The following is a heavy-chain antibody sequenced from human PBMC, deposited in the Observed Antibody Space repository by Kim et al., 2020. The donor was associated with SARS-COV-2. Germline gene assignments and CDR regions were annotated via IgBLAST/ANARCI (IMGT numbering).Heavy chain of an antibody. CDR3: AREGRGAFRYCSSTSCPFIDGMDF. CDR1: GFTVSSNY. CDR2: IYSGGST. D-gene: IGHD2-2*01. V-gene: IGHV3-53*01. J-gene: IGHJ6*02. Sequence: GGSLRLSCAASGFTVSSNYMSWVRQAPGKGLEWVSVIYSGGSTYYADSVKGRFTISRDNSKNTLDLQMNSLRAEDTAVYYCAREGRGAFRYCSSTSCPFIDGMDFWGQGTTVTVSS.